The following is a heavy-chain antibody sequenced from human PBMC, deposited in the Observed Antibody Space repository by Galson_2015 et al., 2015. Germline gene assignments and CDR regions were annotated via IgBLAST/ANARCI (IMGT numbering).Heavy chain of an antibody. Sequence: SLRLSCAASGFTSSTYWMSWVRQAPGKGLEWVANIKQDGSEKYYVDSVKGRFTISRDNAKNSLYLQMNSLRAEDTAVYYCARQPLSASGWYPLYAFDIWGQGTMVTVSS. D-gene: IGHD6-13*01. CDR3: ARQPLSASGWYPLYAFDI. CDR1: GFTSSTYW. V-gene: IGHV3-7*04. CDR2: IKQDGSEK. J-gene: IGHJ3*02.